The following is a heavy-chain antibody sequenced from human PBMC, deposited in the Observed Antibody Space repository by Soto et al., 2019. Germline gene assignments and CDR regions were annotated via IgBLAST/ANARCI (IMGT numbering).Heavy chain of an antibody. CDR3: ARSLVGASSRNWFDH. CDR2: IISSSSYT. J-gene: IGHJ5*02. D-gene: IGHD1-26*01. Sequence: PXGSLRLSCSASGFTFSDYYMSWIRQAPGKGLEWVSYIISSSSYTNYADSVKGRFTISRDNAKNSLYLQMNSLRAEDTAVYYCARSLVGASSRNWFDHWGQGTLVTVSS. CDR1: GFTFSDYY. V-gene: IGHV3-11*06.